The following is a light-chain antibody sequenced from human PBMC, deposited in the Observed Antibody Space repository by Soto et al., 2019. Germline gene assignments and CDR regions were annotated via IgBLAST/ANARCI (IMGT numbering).Light chain of an antibody. Sequence: QAVVTQPPSASGTPGQRVTISCSGSSSNIGSNPVNWYQQLPGTAPKLFIYSNDQRPTGVPDRFSGSKSGSSGSLAISGLQSEDEADYYCASWDNSLSALVFGGGTKLTVL. V-gene: IGLV1-44*01. CDR2: SND. CDR3: ASWDNSLSALV. CDR1: SSNIGSNP. J-gene: IGLJ2*01.